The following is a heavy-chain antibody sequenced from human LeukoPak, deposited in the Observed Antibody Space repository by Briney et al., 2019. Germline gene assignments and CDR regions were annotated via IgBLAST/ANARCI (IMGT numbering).Heavy chain of an antibody. V-gene: IGHV3-53*01. CDR2: MYSGGSR. Sequence: GGSLRLSCAASGFTVSSNYMSWVRKAPGKGLEWVSVMYSGGSRYYADSVKGRFTISRDSSKNTVYLQMNSLRAEDTAVYFCARAIQQTTILWWWYAFDIWGQGTMVTVSS. CDR3: ARAIQQTTILWWWYAFDI. J-gene: IGHJ3*02. CDR1: GFTVSSNY. D-gene: IGHD2-21*01.